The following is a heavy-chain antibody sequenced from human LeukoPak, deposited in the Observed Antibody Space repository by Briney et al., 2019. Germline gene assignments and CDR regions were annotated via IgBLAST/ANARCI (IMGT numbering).Heavy chain of an antibody. J-gene: IGHJ5*02. Sequence: AEGSLRLSCAASGFTFSNAWMRWVRQAPGKGLEWVGRVKSKTYGGTTDYAAPVKGRFTISRDDSKNTLYLQMNSLKSEDTAVYYCTTDVVRWEIALGSWGQGTLVTVSS. CDR1: GFTFSNAW. CDR2: VKSKTYGGTT. D-gene: IGHD1-26*01. CDR3: TTDVVRWEIALGS. V-gene: IGHV3-15*01.